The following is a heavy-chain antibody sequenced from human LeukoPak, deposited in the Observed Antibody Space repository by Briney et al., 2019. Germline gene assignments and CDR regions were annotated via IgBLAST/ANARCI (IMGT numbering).Heavy chain of an antibody. V-gene: IGHV5-51*01. D-gene: IGHD6-13*01. CDR3: SRHGFRSWSYGVDSFDI. CDR1: GYSFTTYW. Sequence: GESLKISCKGSGYSFTTYWIGRVRHLPGKGLEWMGIIYPGDSDTRYSPSFQGQVTISADKSVSTAYLQWSSLKASDTAMYYCSRHGFRSWSYGVDSFDIGGQGTMVTVSS. CDR2: IYPGDSDT. J-gene: IGHJ3*02.